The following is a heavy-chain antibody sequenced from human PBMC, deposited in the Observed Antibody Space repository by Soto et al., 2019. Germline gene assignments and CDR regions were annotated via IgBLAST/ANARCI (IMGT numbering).Heavy chain of an antibody. CDR2: ISWNSGSI. CDR1: GLTFDDYA. J-gene: IGHJ4*02. CDR3: AKVLLHEASWYPFDY. D-gene: IGHD6-13*01. V-gene: IGHV3-9*01. Sequence: PGGSLRLSCAASGLTFDDYAMHWVRQAPGKGMEWVSGISWNSGSIGYADSVKGRFTISRDNAKNSLYLQMNSLRAEDTALYYCAKVLLHEASWYPFDYWGQGTLVTVSS.